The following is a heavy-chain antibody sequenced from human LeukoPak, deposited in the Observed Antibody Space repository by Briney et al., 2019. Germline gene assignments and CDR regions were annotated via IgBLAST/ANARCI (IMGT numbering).Heavy chain of an antibody. CDR3: TSRIVVHLDY. CDR1: GFTFSGSA. J-gene: IGHJ4*02. CDR2: IRSKANSYAT. D-gene: IGHD3-22*01. Sequence: GGSLRLSCAASGFTFSGSAMHWVRQASGKGLEWVGRIRSKANSYATAYAASVKGRFTISRDDSKNTAYLQMNSLKTEDTAVYYCTSRIVVHLDYWGQGTLVTVFS. V-gene: IGHV3-73*01.